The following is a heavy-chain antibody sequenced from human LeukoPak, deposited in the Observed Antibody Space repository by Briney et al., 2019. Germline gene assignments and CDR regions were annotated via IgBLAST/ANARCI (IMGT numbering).Heavy chain of an antibody. Sequence: GESLKIPCKGFRYSLSTYWIGWVRQMPGRGLEWMGIIFPGDYTTQYTSSFQGQVTISVDKSTGTAYLQWSSLKASDTAMYYCASRDYGSTWSDPWGQGTLVTVSS. D-gene: IGHD4/OR15-4a*01. CDR1: RYSLSTYW. CDR3: ASRDYGSTWSDP. V-gene: IGHV5-51*01. CDR2: IFPGDYTT. J-gene: IGHJ5*02.